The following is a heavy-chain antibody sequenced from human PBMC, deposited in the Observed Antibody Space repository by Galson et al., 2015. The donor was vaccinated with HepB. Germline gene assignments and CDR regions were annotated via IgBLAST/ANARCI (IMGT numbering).Heavy chain of an antibody. D-gene: IGHD6-19*01. CDR2: IQQDGRAK. J-gene: IGHJ4*02. CDR3: ARSSGWSSDY. Sequence: SLRLAYAASGFTFNSPRMTGVRQAPVTGLEWVGNIQQDGRAKNYVDSVKGRFTISRDNAKSSLYLQMNSLRVEETAVYYCARSSGWSSDYWGQGTPVTVSS. CDR1: GFTFNSPR. V-gene: IGHV3-7*03.